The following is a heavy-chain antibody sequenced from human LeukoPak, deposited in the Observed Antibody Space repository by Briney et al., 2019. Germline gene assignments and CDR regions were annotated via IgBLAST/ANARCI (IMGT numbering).Heavy chain of an antibody. D-gene: IGHD6-13*01. J-gene: IGHJ4*02. CDR2: IYYSGST. V-gene: IGHV4-31*03. CDR3: ARGIAAAAHFDY. Sequence: SQTLSLTCTVSSGSISSGGYYWSWIRQHPGKGLEWIGYIYYSGSTYYNPSLKSRVTISVDTSKNQFSLKLSSVTAADTAVYYCARGIAAAAHFDYWGQGTLVTVSS. CDR1: SGSISSGGYY.